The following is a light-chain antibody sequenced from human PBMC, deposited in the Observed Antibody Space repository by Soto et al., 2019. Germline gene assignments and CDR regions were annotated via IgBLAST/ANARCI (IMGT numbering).Light chain of an antibody. CDR1: QSISSW. J-gene: IGKJ4*01. V-gene: IGKV1-5*01. CDR2: DAS. CDR3: QQYDNYKPLT. Sequence: DIQMTQSPSTLSASVGDRVTITCRASQSISSWLAWYQQKPGKAPKLLIFDASSLESGTPSRFSGRRSGTQFTLPINGLQPDDFATYYCQQYDNYKPLTFGGGTKV.